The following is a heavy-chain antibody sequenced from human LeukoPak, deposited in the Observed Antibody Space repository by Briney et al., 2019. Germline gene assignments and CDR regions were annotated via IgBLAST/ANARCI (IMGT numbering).Heavy chain of an antibody. J-gene: IGHJ5*02. CDR2: INSDGSST. CDR3: VRGVGGDSRFDP. V-gene: IGHV3-74*01. D-gene: IGHD1-26*01. CDR1: GFTSSTYW. Sequence: GGSLSLSWPASGFTSSTYWMHWVGQGPGKGRVWAARINSDGSSTRYADSVKGRFTISRDNAKNTLYLQMNSLRAEDTAVYYCVRGVGGDSRFDPWGQGTLVTVSS.